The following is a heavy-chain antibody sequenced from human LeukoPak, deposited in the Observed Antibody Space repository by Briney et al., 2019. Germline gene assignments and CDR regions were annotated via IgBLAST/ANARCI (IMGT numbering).Heavy chain of an antibody. CDR3: AKRGYSYGQFDY. CDR2: ISDSGGYT. Sequence: HPGGSLRLSCAASGFTFSSYAMNWARQAPGKGLEWVSAISDSGGYTYYADSVKGRFTISRDNSKNTLYMQMNSQRAEDTAVYYCAKRGYSYGQFDYWGQGTLVTVSS. D-gene: IGHD5-18*01. J-gene: IGHJ4*02. CDR1: GFTFSSYA. V-gene: IGHV3-23*01.